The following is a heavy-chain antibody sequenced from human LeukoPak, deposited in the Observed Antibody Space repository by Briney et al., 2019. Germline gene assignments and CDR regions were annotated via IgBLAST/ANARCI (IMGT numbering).Heavy chain of an antibody. V-gene: IGHV1-69-2*01. CDR2: VDPEDGET. Sequence: ASVKVSCKASGYTFTDYYMHWVQQAPGKGLEWMGRVDPEDGETIYAEKFQGRVTITADTSTDTAYMELSSLRSEDTAVYYCATLSSTSSWVPDYWGQGTLVTVSS. J-gene: IGHJ4*02. CDR3: ATLSSTSSWVPDY. CDR1: GYTFTDYY. D-gene: IGHD2-2*01.